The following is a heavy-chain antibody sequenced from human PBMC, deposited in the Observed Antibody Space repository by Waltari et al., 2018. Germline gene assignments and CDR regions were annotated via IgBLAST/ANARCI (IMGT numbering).Heavy chain of an antibody. Sequence: QVQLQESGPGPVKPSETLSITCTVPGGSHRSYYWSWVRQPPGKGLEWIGYIYYTGSTNYDPSLESRVTLSLDVSKNQFSLKLRSVTAADTALYYCIGTTRDVDVWGQGTTVTVSS. J-gene: IGHJ6*02. CDR2: IYYTGST. V-gene: IGHV4-59*01. CDR3: IGTTRDVDV. CDR1: GGSHRSYY. D-gene: IGHD2-2*01.